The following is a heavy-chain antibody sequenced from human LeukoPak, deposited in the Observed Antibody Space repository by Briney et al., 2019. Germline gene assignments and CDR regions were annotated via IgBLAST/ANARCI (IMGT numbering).Heavy chain of an antibody. Sequence: SETLSVTCTVPGGSISSYYWSWIRQPAGKGLEWIGRIYTSGSTNYNPSLTSRVTMSVDTSKNQFYLKLSSVTAADTAVYYCARDTLVRAADYWGQGTLVTVSS. D-gene: IGHD6-6*01. CDR3: ARDTLVRAADY. V-gene: IGHV4-4*07. CDR1: GGSISSYY. J-gene: IGHJ4*02. CDR2: IYTSGST.